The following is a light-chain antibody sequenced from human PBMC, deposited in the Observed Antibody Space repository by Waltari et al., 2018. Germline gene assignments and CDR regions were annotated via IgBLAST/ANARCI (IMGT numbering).Light chain of an antibody. V-gene: IGKV1D-16*01. CDR3: LQYNSSPLT. CDR1: QSVRGW. CDR2: ETS. Sequence: DIQMTQSPSSLSASVGDTVTITCRASQSVRGWLAWYQQKPGKSPKLLIYETSKFQSGVPSSVTGSGSGSDFTLTISSLHPEDVATYYCLQYNSSPLTFGGGTKVEIK. J-gene: IGKJ4*01.